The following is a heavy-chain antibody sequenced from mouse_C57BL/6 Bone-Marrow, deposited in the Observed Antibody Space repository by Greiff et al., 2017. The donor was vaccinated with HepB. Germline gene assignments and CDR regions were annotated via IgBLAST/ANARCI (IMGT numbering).Heavy chain of an antibody. J-gene: IGHJ3*01. CDR2: ISYDGSN. V-gene: IGHV3-6*01. Sequence: EVKLMESGPGLVKPSQSLSLTCSVTGYSITSGYYWNWIRQSPGNKLEWMGYISYDGSNNYNPSLKNRISITRDTSKNQFFLQLNSVTTEDTATYYCARDDGYYPLFAYWGQGTLVTVSA. CDR1: GYSITSGYY. D-gene: IGHD2-3*01. CDR3: ARDDGYYPLFAY.